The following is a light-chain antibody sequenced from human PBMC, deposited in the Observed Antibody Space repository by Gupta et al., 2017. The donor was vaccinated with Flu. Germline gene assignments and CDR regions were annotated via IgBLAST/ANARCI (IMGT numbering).Light chain of an antibody. CDR2: WAS. Sequence: INCKSSQSVLYSSNNKNYLAWYQQKPGQPPKLLIYWASTRESGVPDRFSGSGSGTDFTLTISSLQAEDVAVYYCQQYYSTPLTFGGGTKVEIK. V-gene: IGKV4-1*01. CDR1: QSVLYSSNNKNY. CDR3: QQYYSTPLT. J-gene: IGKJ4*01.